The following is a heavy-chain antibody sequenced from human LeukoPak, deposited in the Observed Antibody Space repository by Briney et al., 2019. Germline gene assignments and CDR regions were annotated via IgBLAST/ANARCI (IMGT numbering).Heavy chain of an antibody. Sequence: ASVKVSYKVSGYTLTELSMHWVRQAPGKGLELMGGFDPEDGETIYAQKFQGRVTMTEDTSTDTAYMEVSSLRSEDTAVYYCATAGIVGATGFDYWGQGTLVTVSS. V-gene: IGHV1-24*01. CDR3: ATAGIVGATGFDY. CDR2: FDPEDGET. D-gene: IGHD1-26*01. J-gene: IGHJ4*02. CDR1: GYTLTELS.